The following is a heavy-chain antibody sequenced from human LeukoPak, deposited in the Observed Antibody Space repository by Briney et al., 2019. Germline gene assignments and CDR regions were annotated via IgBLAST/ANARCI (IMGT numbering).Heavy chain of an antibody. CDR2: IYPRDGST. J-gene: IGHJ4*02. CDR3: ARDQEAFDY. V-gene: IGHV1-46*01. CDR1: GYSFTSNY. Sequence: GASVKVSCKASGYSFTSNYIHWVRQAPGHGLEWMGMIYPRDGSTSYAQKFQGRVIVTRDTSTSTVHMELSGLRSEDTAVYYCARDQEAFDYWGQGTLVTVSS.